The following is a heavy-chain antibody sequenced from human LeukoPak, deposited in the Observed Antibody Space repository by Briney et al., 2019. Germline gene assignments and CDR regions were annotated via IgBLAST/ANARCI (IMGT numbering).Heavy chain of an antibody. J-gene: IGHJ2*01. Sequence: ASVKVSCKASGYTFTGYYMHWVRRAPGQGLEWMGWINPNSGGTNYAQKFQGRVTMTRDTSISTAYVELSRLRSDDTAVYYCARGKSAAGWYFDLWGRGTLVTVSS. CDR3: ARGKSAAGWYFDL. CDR2: INPNSGGT. V-gene: IGHV1-2*02. D-gene: IGHD6-13*01. CDR1: GYTFTGYY.